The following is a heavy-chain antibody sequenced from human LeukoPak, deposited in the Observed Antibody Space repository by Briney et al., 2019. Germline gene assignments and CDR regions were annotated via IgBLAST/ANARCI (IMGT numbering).Heavy chain of an antibody. CDR2: IYYSGST. Sequence: PSETLSLTCTVSGGSISSYYWSWIRQPPGKGLEWIGYIYYSGSTNYNPSLKSRVTMSVDTSKNQFSLKLSSVTAADTAVYYCARDRGYSYGNGWFDPWGQGTLVTVSS. J-gene: IGHJ5*02. V-gene: IGHV4-59*12. D-gene: IGHD5-18*01. CDR3: ARDRGYSYGNGWFDP. CDR1: GGSISSYY.